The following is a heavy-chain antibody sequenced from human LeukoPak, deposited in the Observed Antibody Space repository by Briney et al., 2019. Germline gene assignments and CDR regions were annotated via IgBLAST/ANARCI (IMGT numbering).Heavy chain of an antibody. CDR1: GGSFSGYY. J-gene: IGHJ6*02. V-gene: IGHV4-34*01. CDR2: IYYSGST. Sequence: SETLSLTCAVYGGSFSGYYWSWIRQPPGKGLEWIGSIYYSGSTYYNPSLKSRVTISVDTSKNQFSLKLSSVTAADTAVYYCARRSPSYHYYYGMDVWGQGTTVTVSS. CDR3: ARRSPSYHYYYGMDV. D-gene: IGHD2-2*01.